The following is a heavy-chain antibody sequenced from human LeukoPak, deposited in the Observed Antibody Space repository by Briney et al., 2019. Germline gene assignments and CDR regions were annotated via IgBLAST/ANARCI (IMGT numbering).Heavy chain of an antibody. Sequence: GGSLRLSCAVSGFTSSSYGMHWVRQAPGKGLEWVAFIRYHGSDKYYADSVKGRFTISRDNSKNTLYLQMNSLRVEDTAVYYCAKVIYMDVWGKGTTVTVSS. V-gene: IGHV3-30*02. D-gene: IGHD2/OR15-2a*01. CDR3: AKVIYMDV. J-gene: IGHJ6*03. CDR2: IRYHGSDK. CDR1: GFTSSSYG.